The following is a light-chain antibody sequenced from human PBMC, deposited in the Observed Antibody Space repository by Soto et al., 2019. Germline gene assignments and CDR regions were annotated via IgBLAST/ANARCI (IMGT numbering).Light chain of an antibody. CDR2: GNS. V-gene: IGLV1-40*01. J-gene: IGLJ3*02. Sequence: QSVLTQPPSVSGAPGQRVTISCTGSSSNIGAGYDVHWYQQLPGTAPKLLIYGNSNRPSGVPDRFSGSKSGTSASLAITGLQAEDEADYYCQSYDSRLSGWVFGGRTKVTVL. CDR3: QSYDSRLSGWV. CDR1: SSNIGAGYD.